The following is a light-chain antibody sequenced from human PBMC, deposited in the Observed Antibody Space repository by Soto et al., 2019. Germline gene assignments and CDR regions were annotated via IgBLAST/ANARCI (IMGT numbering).Light chain of an antibody. V-gene: IGKV3-15*01. Sequence: EIVMTQYTATLSVSPGERATLSCRASQSVSSNLAWYQHKPGQAPRLLISGASTRATGIPARFSGSGSGTEFTLTISSLQSEDFAVYYCQQYNNWPITFGQGTRLENK. CDR3: QQYNNWPIT. CDR2: GAS. CDR1: QSVSSN. J-gene: IGKJ5*01.